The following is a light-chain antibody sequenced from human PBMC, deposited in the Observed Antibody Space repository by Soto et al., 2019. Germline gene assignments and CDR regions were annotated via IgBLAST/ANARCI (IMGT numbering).Light chain of an antibody. J-gene: IGLJ1*01. CDR2: GVT. V-gene: IGLV2-14*01. Sequence: QSVLTQPASVSGSPGQSITISCTGTSSDVGAYNYVSWYQQHPGEAPKLIIYGVTNRPSGVSYRFSGSKSDYTASLTISGLQAEDEADYYCSSYSPSLFYVFGTWTKVTVL. CDR3: SSYSPSLFYV. CDR1: SSDVGAYNY.